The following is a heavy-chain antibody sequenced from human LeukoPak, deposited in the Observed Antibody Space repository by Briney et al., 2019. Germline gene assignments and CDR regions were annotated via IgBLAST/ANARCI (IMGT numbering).Heavy chain of an antibody. CDR2: IYTSGST. Sequence: PSETLSLTCTVSGGSISSYYWSWIRQPAGKGLEWIGRIYTSGSTNYNPSLKSRVTMSVDTSKNQFSLKLSSVTAADTAVYYCARLEYYYDSSGYYYWGYFDYWGQGTLVTVSS. CDR1: GGSISSYY. V-gene: IGHV4-4*07. D-gene: IGHD3-22*01. J-gene: IGHJ4*02. CDR3: ARLEYYYDSSGYYYWGYFDY.